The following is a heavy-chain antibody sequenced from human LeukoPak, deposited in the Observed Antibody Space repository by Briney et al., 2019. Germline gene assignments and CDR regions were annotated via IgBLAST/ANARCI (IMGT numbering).Heavy chain of an antibody. D-gene: IGHD5-12*01. CDR2: IYYSGST. J-gene: IGHJ3*02. V-gene: IGHV4-59*08. Sequence: SETLSLTCTVSGGSISSYYWSWIRQPPGKGLEWIGYIYYSGSTNYNPSLKSQVTISVDTSKNQFSLKLSSVTAADTAVYYCARPWRGAFDIWGQGTMVTASS. CDR1: GGSISSYY. CDR3: ARPWRGAFDI.